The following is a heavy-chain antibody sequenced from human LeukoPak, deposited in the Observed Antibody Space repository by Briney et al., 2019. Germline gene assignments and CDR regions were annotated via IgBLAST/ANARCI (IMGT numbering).Heavy chain of an antibody. V-gene: IGHV3-15*01. D-gene: IGHD6-19*01. CDR1: GITFSNAW. J-gene: IGHJ4*02. Sequence: GGSHRLLCAASGITFSNAWVTWVRQAPGKGLEWVGRIYRGTNGETTDYGAPVHGRITMSRDYITNTLYLQMNSLKTEDTGVYYCTIYGSGSFPVWGQGTLVAVSS. CDR3: TIYGSGSFPV. CDR2: IYRGTNGETT.